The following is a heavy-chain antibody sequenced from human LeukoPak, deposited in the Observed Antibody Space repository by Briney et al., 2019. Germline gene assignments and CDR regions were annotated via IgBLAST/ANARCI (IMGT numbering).Heavy chain of an antibody. CDR3: ATLPPRCPRVGYFDY. J-gene: IGHJ4*02. D-gene: IGHD3-10*01. Sequence: SETLSLTCAVSGYSISSGYYWGWIRQPPGKGLEWIGSIYHSGSTYYNPSLKSRVTISVDTSKNQFSLKLSSVTAADTAVYYCATLPPRCPRVGYFDYWGQGTLVTVSS. CDR1: GYSISSGYY. V-gene: IGHV4-38-2*01. CDR2: IYHSGST.